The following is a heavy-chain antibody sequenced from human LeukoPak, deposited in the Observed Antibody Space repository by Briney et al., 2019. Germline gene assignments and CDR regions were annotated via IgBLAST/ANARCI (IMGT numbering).Heavy chain of an antibody. CDR2: FDPEDGET. CDR3: ARDQSIVARLGGY. D-gene: IGHD3-22*01. CDR1: GYTLTELS. J-gene: IGHJ4*02. Sequence: ASVKVSCKVSGYTLTELSMHWVRQAPGKGLEWMGGFDPEDGETIYAQKFQGRVTMTEDTSTDTAYMELTSLRSDDTAVYFCARDQSIVARLGGYWGQGTLVTVSS. V-gene: IGHV1-24*01.